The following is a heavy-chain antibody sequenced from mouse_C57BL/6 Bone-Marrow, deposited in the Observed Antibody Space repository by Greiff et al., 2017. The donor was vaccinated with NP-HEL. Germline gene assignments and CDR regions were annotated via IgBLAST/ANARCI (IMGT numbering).Heavy chain of an antibody. CDR1: GYTFTDYE. Sequence: QVQLQQSGAELVRPGASVTLSCKASGYTFTDYEMHWVKQTPVHGLEWIGAIDPETGGTAYHQKFKGKAILTADKSSSTDYMELRCLTSEDSAVYYCTRYGSSYGGYAYGGQGNLVTVSA. V-gene: IGHV1-15*01. CDR3: TRYGSSYGGYAY. J-gene: IGHJ3*01. D-gene: IGHD1-1*01. CDR2: IDPETGGT.